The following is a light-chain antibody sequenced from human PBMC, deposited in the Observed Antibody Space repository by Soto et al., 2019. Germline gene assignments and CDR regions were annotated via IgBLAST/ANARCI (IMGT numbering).Light chain of an antibody. Sequence: DIQMTQSPSSLSASVGDRVTITCRASQSISSYFNWYQQKPGKAPKLLIYAASSLQSGVPSRFSGSGSWTDFTLTISSLQPEDFATYYCQQRYSTPPTFGQGTKVDIK. J-gene: IGKJ1*01. V-gene: IGKV1-39*01. CDR2: AAS. CDR3: QQRYSTPPT. CDR1: QSISSY.